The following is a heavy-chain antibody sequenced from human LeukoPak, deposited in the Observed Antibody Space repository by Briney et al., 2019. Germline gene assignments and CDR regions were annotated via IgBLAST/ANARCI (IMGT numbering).Heavy chain of an antibody. D-gene: IGHD6-13*01. CDR2: IIPIFGTA. CDR3: ARDRGIAAAGKGFDC. Sequence: SVKVSCKASGGTFSSYANSWVRQAPAQGLEWMGGIIPIFGTANYAQKFQGRVTITADESTSTAYMELSRLRSEDTAVYYCARDRGIAAAGKGFDCWGQGTLVTVSS. CDR1: GGTFSSYA. V-gene: IGHV1-69*01. J-gene: IGHJ4*02.